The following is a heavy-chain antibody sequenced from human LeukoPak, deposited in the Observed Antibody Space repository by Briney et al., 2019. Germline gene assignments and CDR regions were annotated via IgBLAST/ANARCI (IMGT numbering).Heavy chain of an antibody. Sequence: GRSLRLSCAASGFMFTGFAMHWVRQAAGKGLQWVAVISYDGKVKFYGDSVKGRFTISRDDSKNMLYLQMSSLRPEDTAVYYCARDMIRGQPDYLDYWGQGTLVTVSS. J-gene: IGHJ4*02. V-gene: IGHV3-30*15. CDR1: GFMFTGFA. CDR3: ARDMIRGQPDYLDY. D-gene: IGHD3-10*01. CDR2: ISYDGKVK.